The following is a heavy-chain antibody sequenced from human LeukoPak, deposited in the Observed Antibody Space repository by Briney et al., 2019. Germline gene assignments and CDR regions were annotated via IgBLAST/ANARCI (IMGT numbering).Heavy chain of an antibody. CDR1: GGSISSYY. CDR2: IYYSGST. CDR3: ARYHHGLRPRGMDV. D-gene: IGHD1-14*01. V-gene: IGHV4-59*01. Sequence: SETLSLTCTVSGGSISSYYWSWIRQPPGKGLEWIRYIYYSGSTNYNPSPKSRVTISVDTSKNQVSLKLSSVTAADTAVYYWARYHHGLRPRGMDVWGKGTTVTVSS. J-gene: IGHJ6*04.